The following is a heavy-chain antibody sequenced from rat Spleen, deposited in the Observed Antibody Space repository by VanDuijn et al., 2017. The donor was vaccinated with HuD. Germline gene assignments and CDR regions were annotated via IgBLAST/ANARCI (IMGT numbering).Heavy chain of an antibody. CDR3: ARRRYDGTYYLY. CDR1: VYSITSSYR. J-gene: IGHJ2*01. D-gene: IGHD1-12*02. V-gene: IGHV3-3*01. Sequence: EVQLQESGPGLVKPSQSLSLTCSVTVYSITSSYRWSWIRKFPGNKLEWMGYINGAGITDYNPSLKSSRISITRDTSKNQFFLQVNSVTTEDTANYYCARRRYDGTYYLYWGQGVMVTVSS. CDR2: INGAGIT.